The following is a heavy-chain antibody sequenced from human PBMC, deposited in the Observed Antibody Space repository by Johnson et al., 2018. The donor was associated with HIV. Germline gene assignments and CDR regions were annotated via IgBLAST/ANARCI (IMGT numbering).Heavy chain of an antibody. D-gene: IGHD2-21*01. CDR2: VYSGGNT. J-gene: IGHJ3*02. CDR1: GFTFSSYD. V-gene: IGHV3-66*01. CDR3: AKDRVVIAAHDAFDI. Sequence: VQLVESGGGVVQPGRSLRLSCAASGFTFSSYDMHWVRQATGKGLEWVSIVYSGGNTYYTDSVKGRLTISRDNSKNTLYLQMNSLRAEDTAVYYCAKDRVVIAAHDAFDIWGQGTMVTVSS.